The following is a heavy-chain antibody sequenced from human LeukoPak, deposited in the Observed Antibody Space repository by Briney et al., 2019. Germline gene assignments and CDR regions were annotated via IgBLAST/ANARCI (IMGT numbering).Heavy chain of an antibody. Sequence: ESGPALAKLTQTLTLTCTFSGFSLSTRRMCVSWIRQPSGKALEWLARIDWDDDKYYSTSLKTRLNISKHTSKNQVVLTMTNMDPVDTATYYCARILSDCSSTTSSEDAFDIWGQGTMVTVSS. CDR2: IDWDDDK. CDR3: ARILSDCSSTTSSEDAFDI. CDR1: GFSLSTRRMC. V-gene: IGHV2-70*11. J-gene: IGHJ3*02. D-gene: IGHD2-2*01.